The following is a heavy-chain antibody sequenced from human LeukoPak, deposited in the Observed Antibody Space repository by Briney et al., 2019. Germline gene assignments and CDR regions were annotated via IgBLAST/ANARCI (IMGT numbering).Heavy chain of an antibody. J-gene: IGHJ4*02. CDR1: GFSFSDYY. CDR2: IWDSGRTI. CDR3: ASDRLGHYDHSGYDDK. V-gene: IGHV3-11*01. D-gene: IGHD3-22*01. Sequence: PRGSLRLSCAASGFSFSDYYMSWIRQALGQGLHWVSDIWDSGRTIYYADSVKGRFTISRDNAKNSVYLQMNNLRAEDTPVYYCASDRLGHYDHSGYDDKWGQGTLVTVSS.